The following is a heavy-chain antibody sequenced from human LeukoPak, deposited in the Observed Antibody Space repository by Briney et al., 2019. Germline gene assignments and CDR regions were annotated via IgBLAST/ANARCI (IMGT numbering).Heavy chain of an antibody. J-gene: IGHJ4*02. CDR3: AKALPSSWYFFDY. V-gene: IGHV3-48*03. CDR2: ISSSATSK. Sequence: PGGSLRLSCAASGYTFSSYDMYWVRQAPGKGLEWVSYISSSATSKYYADSVKGRFTISRDNAKSSLYLQMDSLRADDTAVYYCAKALPSSWYFFDYWGQGTLVTVSS. CDR1: GYTFSSYD. D-gene: IGHD6-13*01.